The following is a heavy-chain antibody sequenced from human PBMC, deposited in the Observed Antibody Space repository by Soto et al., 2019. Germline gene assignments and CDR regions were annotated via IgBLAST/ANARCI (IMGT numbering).Heavy chain of an antibody. Sequence: PGGSLRLSCAASGFTVSSNYMSWVRQAPGKGLEWVSVIYSGGSTCYADSVKGRFTISRDNSKNTLYLQMNSLRAEDTAVYYCARGLVGSPVYSSSSDVGFDYWGQGTLVTVSS. V-gene: IGHV3-53*01. D-gene: IGHD6-6*01. CDR2: IYSGGST. CDR1: GFTVSSNY. CDR3: ARGLVGSPVYSSSSDVGFDY. J-gene: IGHJ4*02.